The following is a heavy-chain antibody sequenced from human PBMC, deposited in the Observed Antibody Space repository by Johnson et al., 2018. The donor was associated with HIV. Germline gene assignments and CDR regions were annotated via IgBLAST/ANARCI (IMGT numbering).Heavy chain of an antibody. Sequence: EVQLVESGGGLVQPGGSLRLSCAASGFTFSSYWMHWVRQAPGKGLVWVSRINSDGSSTSYADSVKGRITISRDNAKNTLYLQMNSLRAEDTALYYCNTDRGDGGGSYYNALDIWGQGTMVTVSS. CDR1: GFTFSSYW. D-gene: IGHD1-26*01. V-gene: IGHV3-74*02. CDR2: INSDGSST. CDR3: NTDRGDGGGSYYNALDI. J-gene: IGHJ3*02.